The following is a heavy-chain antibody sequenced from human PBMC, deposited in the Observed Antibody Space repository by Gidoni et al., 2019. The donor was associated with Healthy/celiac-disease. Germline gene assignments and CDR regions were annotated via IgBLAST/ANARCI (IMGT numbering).Heavy chain of an antibody. Sequence: QVQLQQWGAGLLKPSETLSLTCAVYGGSFSGYYWRWIRQPPGKGLEWIGEINHSGSTNYNPSLKSRVTISVDTSKNQFSLKLSSVTAADTAVYYCARDYYYDSSGYYYPSDAFDIWGQGTMVTVSS. CDR3: ARDYYYDSSGYYYPSDAFDI. CDR1: GGSFSGYY. V-gene: IGHV4-34*01. CDR2: INHSGST. D-gene: IGHD3-22*01. J-gene: IGHJ3*02.